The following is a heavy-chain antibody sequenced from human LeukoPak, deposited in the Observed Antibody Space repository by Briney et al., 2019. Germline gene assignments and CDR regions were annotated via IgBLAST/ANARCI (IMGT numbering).Heavy chain of an antibody. CDR3: AKDFYGAGVVGAFDI. CDR2: ISGSGGST. D-gene: IGHD3-10*01. Sequence: GGSLRLSCAASGFTFSSYAMSWVRQAPGKGLEWVSGISGSGGSTYYADSVKGRFTISRDNSKNTLYLQMNSLKAEETAVYYCAKDFYGAGVVGAFDIWGEGTMVTVSS. J-gene: IGHJ3*02. CDR1: GFTFSSYA. V-gene: IGHV3-23*01.